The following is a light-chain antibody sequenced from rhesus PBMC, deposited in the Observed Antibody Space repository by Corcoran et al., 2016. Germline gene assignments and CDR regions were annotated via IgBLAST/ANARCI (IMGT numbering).Light chain of an antibody. CDR3: QKYSSLPFP. CDR2: GAS. V-gene: IGKV3-53*02. J-gene: IGKJ3*01. Sequence: QVMLTQSPATLSLSPGDRATLSCRASQSVSSYLAWYQQKPGPAPQLLPYGASRRATGIPERFSGSGSGTEFTLTINSLEPEDFAVYYCQKYSSLPFPFGPGTKLEIK. CDR1: QSVSSY.